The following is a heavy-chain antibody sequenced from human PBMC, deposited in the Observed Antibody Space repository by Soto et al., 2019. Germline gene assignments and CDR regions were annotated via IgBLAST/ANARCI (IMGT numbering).Heavy chain of an antibody. CDR3: ARVVITIFGVVRKYNWFDP. CDR2: INHSGST. J-gene: IGHJ5*02. D-gene: IGHD3-3*01. CDR1: GGSFSGYY. V-gene: IGHV4-34*01. Sequence: SETLSLTCAVYGGSFSGYYWSWIRQPPGKGLEWIGEINHSGSTNYNPSLKSRVTISVDTSKNQFSLKLSSVTAADTAVYYCARVVITIFGVVRKYNWFDPWGQGTLVTVSS.